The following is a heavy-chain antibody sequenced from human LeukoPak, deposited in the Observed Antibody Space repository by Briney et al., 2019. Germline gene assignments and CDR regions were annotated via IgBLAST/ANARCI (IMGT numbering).Heavy chain of an antibody. CDR2: IWYDGSNK. V-gene: IGHV3-33*01. Sequence: GGSLRLSCAASGFTFSSYGMHWFRQAPGKGLEWVAVIWYDGSNKYYADSVKGRFTISRDNSKNTLYLQMNSLRAEDTAVYYCARVGATTDGAYYYYGMDVWGQGTTVTVSS. D-gene: IGHD1-26*01. CDR3: ARVGATTDGAYYYYGMDV. CDR1: GFTFSSYG. J-gene: IGHJ6*02.